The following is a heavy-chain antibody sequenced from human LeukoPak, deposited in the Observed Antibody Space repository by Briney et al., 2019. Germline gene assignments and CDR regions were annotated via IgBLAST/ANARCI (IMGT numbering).Heavy chain of an antibody. Sequence: GESLKISCKGSGYSFTSYWIGWVRQMPGKGLEWMGIIYPGDFDTRYSPSFQGQVTISADKSISTAYLQWSSLKASDTAMYYCARPIVGAITTFDIWGQGTMVTVSS. CDR1: GYSFTSYW. V-gene: IGHV5-51*01. D-gene: IGHD1-26*01. CDR2: IYPGDFDT. CDR3: ARPIVGAITTFDI. J-gene: IGHJ3*02.